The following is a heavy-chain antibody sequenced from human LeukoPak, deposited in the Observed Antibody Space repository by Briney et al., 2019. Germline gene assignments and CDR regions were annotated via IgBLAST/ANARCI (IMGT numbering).Heavy chain of an antibody. J-gene: IGHJ4*02. CDR3: ARKVDDYFDY. CDR2: IYYSGST. V-gene: IGHV4-59*01. Sequence: SETLSLTCTVSGGSISNYYWSWIRKPPGKGLDWIGYIYYSGSTNYNPSLKSRVTISVDTPKNQFSLNLSSVTAADTAVYYCARKVDDYFDYWGQGTLVTVSS. CDR1: GGSISNYY.